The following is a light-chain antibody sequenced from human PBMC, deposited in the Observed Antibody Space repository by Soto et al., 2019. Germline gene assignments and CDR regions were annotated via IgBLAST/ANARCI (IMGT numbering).Light chain of an antibody. Sequence: EILLTQSPDTLSLSPGERATLSCRAAQSVGTRLAWYQHKTGQAPRLLISGASSRATGIPDRFTGSGSETSFILTISRLEPEDFALYYCQHYQSGHPIAFGQGTRLENK. CDR3: QHYQSGHPIA. CDR1: QSVGTR. J-gene: IGKJ5*01. CDR2: GAS. V-gene: IGKV3-20*01.